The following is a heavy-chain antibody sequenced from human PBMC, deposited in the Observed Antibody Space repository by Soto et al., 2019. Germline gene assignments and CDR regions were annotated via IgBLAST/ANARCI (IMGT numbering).Heavy chain of an antibody. CDR3: ARDPVGARGGWHYYYYGMDV. V-gene: IGHV1-69*13. Sequence: ASVKVSCKASGGTFSSYAISWVRQAPGQGLEWMGGIIPIFGTANYAQKFQGRVTITADESTSTAYMELSSLRSEDTAVYYCARDPVGARGGWHYYYYGMDVWGQGTTVTVSS. J-gene: IGHJ6*02. D-gene: IGHD6-19*01. CDR2: IIPIFGTA. CDR1: GGTFSSYA.